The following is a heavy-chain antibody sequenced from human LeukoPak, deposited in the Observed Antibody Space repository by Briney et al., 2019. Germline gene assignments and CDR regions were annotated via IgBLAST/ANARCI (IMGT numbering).Heavy chain of an antibody. Sequence: GGSLRLSCAASGFTFSSYGMHWVRQAPGKGLEGVAVIWFDGTNKYYTDSVKGRFTISRDNSKNALYLQMNSLRAEDTAVYYCARRLYCSGTNCYTGPDAFDIWGQGTMVTVSS. CDR2: IWFDGTNK. D-gene: IGHD2-2*02. J-gene: IGHJ3*02. V-gene: IGHV3-33*08. CDR1: GFTFSSYG. CDR3: ARRLYCSGTNCYTGPDAFDI.